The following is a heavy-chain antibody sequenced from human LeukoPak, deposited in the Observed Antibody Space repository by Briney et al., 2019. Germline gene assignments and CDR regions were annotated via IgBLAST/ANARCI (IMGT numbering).Heavy chain of an antibody. CDR3: VGGDSREL. V-gene: IGHV3-21*01. J-gene: IGHJ4*02. CDR2: IGRSSIDK. CDR1: GFTFNTYT. D-gene: IGHD3-22*01. Sequence: PGGSLGLSCTASGFTFNTYTMNWVRQAPGKGPEWISSIGRSSIDKYYADSVRGRFTISRDNAKNSLYVQMSSLRVEDTAVYYCVGGDSRELWGQGTLVTVSS.